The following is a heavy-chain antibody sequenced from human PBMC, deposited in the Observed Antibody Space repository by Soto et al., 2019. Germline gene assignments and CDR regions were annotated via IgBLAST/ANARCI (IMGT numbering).Heavy chain of an antibody. V-gene: IGHV1-69*13. J-gene: IGHJ4*02. Sequence: VASVKVSCKASGGTFSSYAISWVRQAPGQGLEWMGGIIPIFGTANYAQKFQGRVTITADESTSTAYMELSSLRSEDTAVYYCASDGSGWGLDYWGQGTLVTVSS. CDR3: ASDGSGWGLDY. D-gene: IGHD6-19*01. CDR1: GGTFSSYA. CDR2: IIPIFGTA.